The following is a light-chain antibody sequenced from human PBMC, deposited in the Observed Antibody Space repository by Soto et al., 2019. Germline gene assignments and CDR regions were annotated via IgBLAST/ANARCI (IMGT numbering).Light chain of an antibody. J-gene: IGKJ2*02. Sequence: DIQMTQSPSTLSASVGDRVTITCRASQSISSWLAWYQQKPGKAPKLLIYKASSLESRVPSRFSGSGSGTEFTLTISCLQPDDFATYYCQQYNSYSPGRTFGQGTKLEIK. CDR1: QSISSW. CDR3: QQYNSYSPGRT. CDR2: KAS. V-gene: IGKV1-5*03.